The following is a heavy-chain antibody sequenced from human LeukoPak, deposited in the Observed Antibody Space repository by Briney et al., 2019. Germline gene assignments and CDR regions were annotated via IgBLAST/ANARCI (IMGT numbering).Heavy chain of an antibody. CDR2: ISGDGGST. Sequence: GGSLRLSCAASGFTFHNYAIHWVRQAPGKGLEWVSLISGDGGSTFYADSVRGRFTISRDNTRKSLSLQMSSLRSEDTALYYCARESETSGWYDYWGQGTLVTVSS. CDR3: ARESETSGWYDY. V-gene: IGHV3-43*02. CDR1: GFTFHNYA. J-gene: IGHJ4*02. D-gene: IGHD6-19*01.